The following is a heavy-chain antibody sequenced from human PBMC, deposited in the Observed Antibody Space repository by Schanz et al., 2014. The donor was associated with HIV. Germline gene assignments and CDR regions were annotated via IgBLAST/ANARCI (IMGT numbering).Heavy chain of an antibody. CDR1: GFTFDDYA. V-gene: IGHV3-9*01. CDR3: AKAYSTSRPYSMDI. Sequence: EVQLLESGGDLVQPGRSLRLSCAASGFTFDDYAMHWVRQAPGKGLEWVSGISWNSVSIGYADSVKGRFTISRDNAKNSLYMQMNSLRGDDTALYYCAKAYSTSRPYSMDIWGQGTTVTVSS. J-gene: IGHJ6*02. D-gene: IGHD6-6*01. CDR2: ISWNSVSI.